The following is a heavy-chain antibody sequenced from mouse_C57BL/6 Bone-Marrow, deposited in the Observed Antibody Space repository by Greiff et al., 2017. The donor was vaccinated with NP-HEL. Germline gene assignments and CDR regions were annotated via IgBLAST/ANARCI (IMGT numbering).Heavy chain of an antibody. J-gene: IGHJ2*01. CDR1: GYTFTSYW. V-gene: IGHV1-55*01. CDR3: AKRGVGRNYFDY. Sequence: QVQLKQPGAELVKPGASVKMSCKASGYTFTSYWITWVKQRPGQGLEWIGDIYPGSGSTNYNEKFKSKATLTVDTSSSTAYMQLSSLTSEDSAVYYCAKRGVGRNYFDYWGQGTTLTVSS. CDR2: IYPGSGST. D-gene: IGHD4-1*01.